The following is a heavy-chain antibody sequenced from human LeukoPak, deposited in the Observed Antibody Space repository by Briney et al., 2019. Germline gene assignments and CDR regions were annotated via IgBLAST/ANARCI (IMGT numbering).Heavy chain of an antibody. J-gene: IGHJ3*02. CDR3: ARRYCSSTSCSIYAFDI. V-gene: IGHV1-8*01. D-gene: IGHD2-2*01. CDR2: MNPNSGNT. Sequence: ASVKVSCKASGYTFTSYDINWVRQATGQGLEWMGWMNPNSGNTGYAQKFQGRVTMTRNTSISTAYMELRSLRSDDTAVYYCARRYCSSTSCSIYAFDIWGQGTMVTVSS. CDR1: GYTFTSYD.